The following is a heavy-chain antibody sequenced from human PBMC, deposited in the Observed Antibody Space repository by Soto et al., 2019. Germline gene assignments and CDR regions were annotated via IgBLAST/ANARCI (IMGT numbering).Heavy chain of an antibody. V-gene: IGHV3-23*01. J-gene: IGHJ4*02. Sequence: GSLRLSCAASGFTFSSYSMSWVRQAPGKGLEWVSGFRSSGDDGTTYYADSVKGRFTISRDSAKNTLYLQMNSLRVEDTAVYRCARGGSGSPMAHDHWGEGTLVTVSS. CDR2: FRSSGDDGTT. CDR3: ARGGSGSPMAHDH. D-gene: IGHD3-10*01. CDR1: GFTFSSYS.